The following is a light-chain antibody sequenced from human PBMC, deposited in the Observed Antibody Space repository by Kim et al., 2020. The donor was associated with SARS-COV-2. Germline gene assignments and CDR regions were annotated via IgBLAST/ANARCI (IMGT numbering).Light chain of an antibody. J-gene: IGKJ1*01. V-gene: IGKV3-20*01. CDR2: GIS. CDR1: RIH. Sequence: RIHVAWYQQKRGRAPRLIIYGISNRATDIPDRFSGSGAGTDFTLTISRLEPEDFAVYYCQQYADSPPTFGQGTKVDIK. CDR3: QQYADSPPT.